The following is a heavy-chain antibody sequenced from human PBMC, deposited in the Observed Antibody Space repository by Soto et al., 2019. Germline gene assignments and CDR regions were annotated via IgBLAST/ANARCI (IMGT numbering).Heavy chain of an antibody. CDR1: GFTFSSYA. Sequence: VQLVESGGGVVQPGRSLRLSCAASGFTFSSYAMHWVRQAPGKGLEWVAVISYDGSNKYYADSVKGRFTISRDNSKNTLYLQMNSLRAEDTAVYYCAREVAAAGTHWFDPWGQGTLVTVSS. CDR3: AREVAAAGTHWFDP. CDR2: ISYDGSNK. D-gene: IGHD6-13*01. V-gene: IGHV3-30-3*01. J-gene: IGHJ5*02.